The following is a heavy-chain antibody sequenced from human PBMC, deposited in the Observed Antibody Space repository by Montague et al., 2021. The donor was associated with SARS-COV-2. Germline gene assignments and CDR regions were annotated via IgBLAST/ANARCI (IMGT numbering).Heavy chain of an antibody. CDR1: GGSVSSGGFY. V-gene: IGHV4-61*08. CDR2: MYSSGSN. CDR3: TREGGY. D-gene: IGHD1-26*01. J-gene: IGHJ4*02. Sequence: SETLSLTCTVSGGSVSSGGFYWNWIRQPPGKGLEWIGYMYSSGSNNYNPYLKSRVTISLDASKNQFSLRLSSVTPADTAVYYCTREGGYWGQGTLVTVSS.